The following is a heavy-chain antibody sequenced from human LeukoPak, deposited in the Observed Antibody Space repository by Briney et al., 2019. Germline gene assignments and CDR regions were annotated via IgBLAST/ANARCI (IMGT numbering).Heavy chain of an antibody. V-gene: IGHV3-20*04. CDR3: ARDFPVWFGELLSAFYFDY. J-gene: IGHJ4*02. CDR2: INWNGGST. Sequence: GGSLRLSCAASGFTFDDYGMSWVRQAPGKGLEWVSGINWNGGSTGYADSVKGRFTIFGDNAKNSLYLQMNSLRAEDTALYYCARDFPVWFGELLSAFYFDYWGQGTLVTVSS. CDR1: GFTFDDYG. D-gene: IGHD3-10*01.